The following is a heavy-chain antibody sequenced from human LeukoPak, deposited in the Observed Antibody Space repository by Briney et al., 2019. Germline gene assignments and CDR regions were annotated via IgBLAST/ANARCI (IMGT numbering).Heavy chain of an antibody. J-gene: IGHJ4*02. V-gene: IGHV4-59*12. CDR3: ARAYSSGWYKEDYFDY. CDR1: GGSISSYY. D-gene: IGHD6-19*01. CDR2: IYYSGST. Sequence: SETLSFTCTVSGGSISSYYWSWIRQPPGKGLEWIGYIYYSGSTNYNPSLKSRVTISVDKSKNQFPLKLSSVTAADTAVYYCARAYSSGWYKEDYFDYWGQGTLVTVSS.